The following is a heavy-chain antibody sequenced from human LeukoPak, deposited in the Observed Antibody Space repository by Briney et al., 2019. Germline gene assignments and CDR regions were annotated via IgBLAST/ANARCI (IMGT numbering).Heavy chain of an antibody. CDR1: GYTFTGYY. V-gene: IGHV1-69*04. D-gene: IGHD4-17*01. Sequence: GASVKVSCKASGYTFTGYYMHWVRQAPGQGLEWMGRIIPILGIANYAQKFQGRVTITADKSTSTAYMELSSLRSEDTAVYYCAREAGRDYGDYVGSDYWGQGTLVTVSS. J-gene: IGHJ4*02. CDR2: IIPILGIA. CDR3: AREAGRDYGDYVGSDY.